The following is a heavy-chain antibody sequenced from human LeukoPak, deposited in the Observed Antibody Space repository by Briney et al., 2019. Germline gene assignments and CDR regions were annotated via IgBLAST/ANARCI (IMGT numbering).Heavy chain of an antibody. J-gene: IGHJ3*02. V-gene: IGHV5-51*01. Sequence: VESLKISCTGSGYSFTSYWIAWVRQMPGKGLEWMGIIYPGDSDTRYSPSFQGQVTISADKSISTAYLQWNNLKASDTAMYYCAGQDIVVVATATRAFDIWGQGTMVTVSS. CDR2: IYPGDSDT. D-gene: IGHD2-15*01. CDR1: GYSFTSYW. CDR3: AGQDIVVVATATRAFDI.